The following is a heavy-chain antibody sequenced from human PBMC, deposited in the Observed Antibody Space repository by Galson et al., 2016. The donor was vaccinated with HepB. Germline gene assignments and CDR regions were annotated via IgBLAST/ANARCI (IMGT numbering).Heavy chain of an antibody. CDR2: MHDSGST. CDR1: GGSISGKY. CDR3: ARSGGSAGMY. D-gene: IGHD3-16*01. Sequence: SETLSLTCSVSGGSISGKYWSWTRQLPGKGLEWIAYMHDSGSTRYNPSLKSRVTISADTSINQFSLRLSSVTAGDTAVYYGARSGGSAGMYWGQGTLVTVSS. V-gene: IGHV4-59*08. J-gene: IGHJ1*01.